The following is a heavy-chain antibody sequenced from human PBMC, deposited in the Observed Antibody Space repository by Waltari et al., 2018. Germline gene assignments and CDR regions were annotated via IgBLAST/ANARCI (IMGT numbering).Heavy chain of an antibody. CDR3: ARGEGSGSYYKGYLDY. V-gene: IGHV4-59*01. J-gene: IGHJ4*02. D-gene: IGHD3-10*01. CDR2: IYYSGRT. CDR1: GGSISSYY. Sequence: QVQLQESGPGLVKPSETLSLTCTVSGGSISSYYWSWIRQPPGKGLEWIGYIYYSGRTTSNPPRKRRVTISVDTSKNQLSRRRSSVTAAETAWYYWARGEGSGSYYKGYLDYWGQGTLVTVSS.